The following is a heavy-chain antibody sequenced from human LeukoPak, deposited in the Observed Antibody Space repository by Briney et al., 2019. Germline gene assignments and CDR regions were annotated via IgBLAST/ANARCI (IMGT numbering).Heavy chain of an antibody. CDR2: INPSGGST. Sequence: ASVKVSCKASGYTFTSYYMHWVRQAPGQGREWMGIINPSGGSTSYAQKFQGRVTMTRHTSTSTVYMELSSLRSEDTAVYYCARDDAGYYGSGSYYIQYWGQGTLVTVSS. J-gene: IGHJ4*02. CDR1: GYTFTSYY. V-gene: IGHV1-46*01. D-gene: IGHD3-10*01. CDR3: ARDDAGYYGSGSYYIQY.